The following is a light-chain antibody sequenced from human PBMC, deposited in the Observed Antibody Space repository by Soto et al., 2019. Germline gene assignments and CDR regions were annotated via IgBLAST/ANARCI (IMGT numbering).Light chain of an antibody. CDR1: ESINRW. CDR2: EAS. V-gene: IGKV1-5*03. J-gene: IGKJ1*01. Sequence: DIQMTQSPSTLSASVGDRVTITCRASESINRWLAWYQQKPLKAPKLLIYEASSLTSGVPSRFSGSGSGSEFTRTISSLQPDDFATYYGQQYNSYPWTFGQGTKVEIK. CDR3: QQYNSYPWT.